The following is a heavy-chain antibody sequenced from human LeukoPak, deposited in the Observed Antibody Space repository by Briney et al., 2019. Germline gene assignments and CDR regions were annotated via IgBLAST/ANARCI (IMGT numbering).Heavy chain of an antibody. CDR2: IYYSGST. J-gene: IGHJ6*03. Sequence: SETLSLTCTVSGGSISSYYWSWNRQPPGKGLEWIGYIYYSGSTNYNPSLKSRVTISVDTSKNQFSLKLSSVTAADTAVYYCARVGPAAIYDYYFYSMDVCGKGTTVTVSS. D-gene: IGHD2-2*01. CDR1: GGSISSYY. V-gene: IGHV4-59*01. CDR3: ARVGPAAIYDYYFYSMDV.